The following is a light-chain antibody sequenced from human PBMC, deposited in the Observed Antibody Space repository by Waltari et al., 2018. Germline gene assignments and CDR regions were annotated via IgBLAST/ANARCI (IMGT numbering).Light chain of an antibody. Sequence: DIQMTQSPASLSASIGDRVIITCRASQTISTYLNWYQQTMGQAPKLLISAASTLHNGVPPRFSGSGSGTDFTLTISSVQPEDFGDYFCQQSFYVPISFGQGTRLDIK. J-gene: IGKJ5*01. V-gene: IGKV1-39*01. CDR2: AAS. CDR1: QTISTY. CDR3: QQSFYVPIS.